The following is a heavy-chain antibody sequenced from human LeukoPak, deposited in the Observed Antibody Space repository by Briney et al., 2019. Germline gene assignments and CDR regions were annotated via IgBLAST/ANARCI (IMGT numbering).Heavy chain of an antibody. CDR1: GCTFSSYA. V-gene: IGHV1-69*05. CDR3: ARDPYSSFLFDY. CDR2: ISPIFGTA. Sequence: SVKVSCKASGCTFSSYAISWVRQAPGQGLEWMGGISPIFGTANYAQKFQGRVTITTDESTSTAYMELSSLRSEDTAVYYCARDPYSSFLFDYWGQGTLVTVSS. D-gene: IGHD6-6*01. J-gene: IGHJ4*02.